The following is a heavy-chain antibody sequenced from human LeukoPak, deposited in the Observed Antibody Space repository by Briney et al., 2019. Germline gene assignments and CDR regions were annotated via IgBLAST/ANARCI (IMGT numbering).Heavy chain of an antibody. CDR2: IYSGGST. Sequence: GGSLRLSCAASGFTVSSNYMSWVRQAPGKGLEWVSVIYSGGSTHYADSVKGRFTISRDNSKNTLYLQMNSLRAEDTAVYYCARERDEDAVDIWDHGTMVTVSS. J-gene: IGHJ3*02. CDR3: ARERDEDAVDI. CDR1: GFTVSSNY. D-gene: IGHD2-21*02. V-gene: IGHV3-53*01.